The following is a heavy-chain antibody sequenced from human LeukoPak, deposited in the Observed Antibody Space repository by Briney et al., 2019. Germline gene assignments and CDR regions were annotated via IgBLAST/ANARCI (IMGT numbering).Heavy chain of an antibody. CDR2: IKSDGST. V-gene: IGHV3-74*01. Sequence: GGSLRLSCAASGFTFSSYWMHWVRRAPGKGLVWVSRIKSDGSTRYADSVKGRFTISRDNAKNTVSLQMNSLRAEDTGVYYCARAPSEIGGYYPEYFRHWGQGTLVTVSP. J-gene: IGHJ1*01. D-gene: IGHD3-22*01. CDR1: GFTFSSYW. CDR3: ARAPSEIGGYYPEYFRH.